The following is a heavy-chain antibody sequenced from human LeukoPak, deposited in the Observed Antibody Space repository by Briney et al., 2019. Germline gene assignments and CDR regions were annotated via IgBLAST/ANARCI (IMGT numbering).Heavy chain of an antibody. J-gene: IGHJ3*02. V-gene: IGHV4-39*07. CDR1: GGSISSSSYY. D-gene: IGHD3-3*01. Sequence: SETLSLTCTVSGGSISSSSYYWGWIRQPPGKGLEWIGSIYYSGSTYYNPSLKSRVTISVDTSKNQFSLKLSSVTAADTAVYYCARAAVPLRFLEWLPDAFDIWGQGTMVTVSS. CDR3: ARAAVPLRFLEWLPDAFDI. CDR2: IYYSGST.